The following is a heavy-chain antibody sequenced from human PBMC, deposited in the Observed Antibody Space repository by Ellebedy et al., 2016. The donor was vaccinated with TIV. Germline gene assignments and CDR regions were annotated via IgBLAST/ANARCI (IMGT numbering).Heavy chain of an antibody. V-gene: IGHV4-61*01. CDR3: ARDRHHFDTSFGF. CDR1: GGSVSSGSYY. D-gene: IGHD3-22*01. CDR2: IYYSGST. J-gene: IGHJ4*02. Sequence: PLETLSLTCSVSGGSVSSGSYYWSWIRQPPGKGLEWIGYIYYSGSTKYNPSLKSRVTMSVDTSKNQFSLKLSSVTAADTAVYYCARDRHHFDTSFGFWGQGTLVTVSS.